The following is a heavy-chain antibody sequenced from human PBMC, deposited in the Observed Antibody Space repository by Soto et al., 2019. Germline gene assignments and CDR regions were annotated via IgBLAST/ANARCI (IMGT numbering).Heavy chain of an antibody. CDR3: AVLGVVTATPYYFDY. CDR2: IIPIFGTA. CDR1: GVTFSSYA. Sequence: QVQLVQSGAEVKKPGSSVKVSCKASGVTFSSYAISWVRQAPGQGLEWMGGIIPIFGTANYAQKFQGRVTITADESTRTAYMEPSSLTSEDTAVYYCAVLGVVTATPYYFDYWGQGTLVTVSS. J-gene: IGHJ4*02. V-gene: IGHV1-69*01. D-gene: IGHD2-21*02.